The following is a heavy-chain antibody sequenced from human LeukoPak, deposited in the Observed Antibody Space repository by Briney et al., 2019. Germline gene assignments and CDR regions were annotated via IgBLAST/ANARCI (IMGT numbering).Heavy chain of an antibody. CDR1: GFTVSRHG. D-gene: IGHD3-9*01. CDR3: AKDPRGTLSGYFDY. Sequence: EGSLRLSCAASGFTVSRHGMHWVRQAPGKGLEWVAVISYDGSNKYYADSVKGRFTISRDNSENTLYLQMNSLRAEDTAVYYCAKDPRGTLSGYFDYWGQGTLVTVSS. J-gene: IGHJ4*02. V-gene: IGHV3-30*18. CDR2: ISYDGSNK.